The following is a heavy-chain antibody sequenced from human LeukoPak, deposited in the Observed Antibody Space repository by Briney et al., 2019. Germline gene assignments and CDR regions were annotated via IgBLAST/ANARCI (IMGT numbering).Heavy chain of an antibody. CDR3: ARRAGGYSHPYDY. V-gene: IGHV3-74*01. Sequence: GGSLRLSCAASGFTFSSYWMHWVRQAPGKGLVWVSRISSDGSSTTYADSVKGRFTISRDNSKNTLYLQMNSLRAEDTAVYYCARRAGGYSHPYDYWGQGTLVTVSS. CDR2: ISSDGSST. D-gene: IGHD4-23*01. J-gene: IGHJ4*02. CDR1: GFTFSSYW.